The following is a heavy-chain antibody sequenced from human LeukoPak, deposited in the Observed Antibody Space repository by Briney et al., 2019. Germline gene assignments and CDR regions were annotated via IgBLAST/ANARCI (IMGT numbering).Heavy chain of an antibody. Sequence: SETLSLTCSVSGGSISSYYWSWIRQPPGKGLEWIGYIYYSGSTNYNPSLKSRVTISIDTSKKQLSLKLSSVTAADTAVYYCARTWIQLWPTGGFDYWGQGTLVTVSS. D-gene: IGHD5-18*01. V-gene: IGHV4-59*01. CDR1: GGSISSYY. J-gene: IGHJ4*02. CDR2: IYYSGST. CDR3: ARTWIQLWPTGGFDY.